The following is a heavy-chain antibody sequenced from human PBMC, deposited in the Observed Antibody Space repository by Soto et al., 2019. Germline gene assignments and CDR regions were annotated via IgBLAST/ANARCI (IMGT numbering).Heavy chain of an antibody. CDR3: ASGASRWYPYFFDS. Sequence: QAQVVQSGAEVRKPGSSLKPPCKAPEGPFKSLAMAWLRKPPGQGLEWMGGIIPYYNTLNYAQKFQDRVTITADDSTNTVYMELSSLRSDDTAVYFCASGASRWYPYFFDSWAQGTLVTVSS. CDR2: IIPYYNTL. V-gene: IGHV1-69*01. D-gene: IGHD6-13*01. J-gene: IGHJ4*02. CDR1: EGPFKSLA.